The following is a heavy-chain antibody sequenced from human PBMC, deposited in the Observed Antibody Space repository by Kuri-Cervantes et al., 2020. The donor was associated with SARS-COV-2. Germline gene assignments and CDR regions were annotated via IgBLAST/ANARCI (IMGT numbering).Heavy chain of an antibody. D-gene: IGHD3-3*01. CDR1: GFTFDDYV. CDR2: ISSSGSTI. J-gene: IGHJ4*02. CDR3: ARRNRNYDFWSGYDY. V-gene: IGHV3-11*04. Sequence: LSLTCAASGFTFDDYVMSWVRQAPGKGLEWVSYISSSGSTIYYADSVKGRFTISRGNAKNSLYLQMNSLRAEDTAVYYCARRNRNYDFWSGYDYWGQGTLVTDSS.